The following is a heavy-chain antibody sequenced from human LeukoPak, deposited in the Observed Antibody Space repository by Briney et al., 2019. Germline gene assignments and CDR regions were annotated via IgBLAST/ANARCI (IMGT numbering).Heavy chain of an antibody. D-gene: IGHD2-2*01. Sequence: GESLKISCKASGYSFTSYWIGWVRQMPGKGLEWMGTIYPGDSDTTYSPSFQGQVTISADKSISTAYLRWSSLKASDTAMYYCARRDGYCSSTSCYADYYYGMDVWGQGTTVTVSS. CDR3: ARRDGYCSSTSCYADYYYGMDV. CDR1: GYSFTSYW. J-gene: IGHJ6*02. CDR2: IYPGDSDT. V-gene: IGHV5-51*01.